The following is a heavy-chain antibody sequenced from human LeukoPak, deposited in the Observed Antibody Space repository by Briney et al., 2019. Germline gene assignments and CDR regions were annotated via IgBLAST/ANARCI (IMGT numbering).Heavy chain of an antibody. Sequence: GGSLRLSCAASGFTFSSYWMSWVRQAPGKGLEWVANIKQDGSEKYYVDSVKGRFTISRDNAKNSLYLQMNSLRAEDTAVYYCARSRIAAAGALNWFDPWGQGTLVTVSS. CDR1: GFTFSSYW. CDR2: IKQDGSEK. V-gene: IGHV3-7*03. CDR3: ARSRIAAAGALNWFDP. D-gene: IGHD6-13*01. J-gene: IGHJ5*02.